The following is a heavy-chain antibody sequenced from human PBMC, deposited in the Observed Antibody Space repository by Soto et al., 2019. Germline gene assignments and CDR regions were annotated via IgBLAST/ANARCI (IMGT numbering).Heavy chain of an antibody. D-gene: IGHD3-9*01. Sequence: ASVKVSCKASGGTFSSYAISWVRQAPGQGLEWMGGIIPIFGTANYAQKFQGRVTITADESTSTAYMELSSLRSEDTAVYYCARGEYYDILTGRNWFDPWGQGTLVTSPQ. V-gene: IGHV1-69*13. CDR1: GGTFSSYA. J-gene: IGHJ5*02. CDR2: IIPIFGTA. CDR3: ARGEYYDILTGRNWFDP.